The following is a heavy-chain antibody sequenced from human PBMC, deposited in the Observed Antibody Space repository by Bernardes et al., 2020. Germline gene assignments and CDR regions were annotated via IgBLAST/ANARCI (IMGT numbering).Heavy chain of an antibody. J-gene: IGHJ6*03. V-gene: IGHV4-34*01. D-gene: IGHD6-6*01. CDR2: INHSGST. Sequence: SETLSLTCAVYGGSFSGYYWSWIRQPPGKGLEWIGEINHSGSTNYNPSLKSRVTISVDTSKNQFSLKLSSVTAADTAVYYCAREWGPSIAARWASYYYYYMDGGGKGTTVTVSS. CDR1: GGSFSGYY. CDR3: AREWGPSIAARWASYYYYYMDG.